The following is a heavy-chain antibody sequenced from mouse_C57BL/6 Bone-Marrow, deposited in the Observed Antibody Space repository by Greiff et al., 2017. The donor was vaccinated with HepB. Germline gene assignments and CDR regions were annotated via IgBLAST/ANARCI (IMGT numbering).Heavy chain of an antibody. D-gene: IGHD2-4*01. CDR2: ISSGSSTI. CDR3: ARGDYDGGYYFDY. CDR1: GFTFSDYG. V-gene: IGHV5-17*01. J-gene: IGHJ2*01. Sequence: EVHLVESGGGLVKPGGSLKLSCAASGFTFSDYGMHWVRQAPEKGLEWVAYISSGSSTIYYADTVKGRFTISRDNAKNTLFLQMTSLRSEDTAMDYCARGDYDGGYYFDYWGQGTTLTVSS.